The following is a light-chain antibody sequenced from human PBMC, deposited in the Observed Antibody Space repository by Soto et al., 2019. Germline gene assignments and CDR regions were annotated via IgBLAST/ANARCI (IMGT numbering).Light chain of an antibody. CDR3: SPYTFSSIPYV. CDR1: SSDVGGYNY. Sequence: QSVLTQPASVSGSPGQSITISCTGTSSDVGGYNYVSWYQHHPGKAPKLVIYDVSNRPSGFSNRFSGSKSGNTASLTISGLQAEDEASYYCSPYTFSSIPYVFGTGTKLTVL. J-gene: IGLJ1*01. V-gene: IGLV2-14*03. CDR2: DVS.